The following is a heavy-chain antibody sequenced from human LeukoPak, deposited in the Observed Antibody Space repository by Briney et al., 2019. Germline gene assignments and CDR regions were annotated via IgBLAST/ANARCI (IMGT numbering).Heavy chain of an antibody. CDR2: INPNSGGT. CDR1: GYTFTGYY. D-gene: IGHD3-10*01. CDR3: ARAMVRGVIALAPGY. Sequence: ASVTVSCKASGYTFTGYYMHWVRQAPGQGLEWMGWINPNSGGTNYAQTFQGRVTITRHTSISTAYMQLSRLRSDHTAVYYCARAMVRGVIALAPGYWGQGTLVTVSS. V-gene: IGHV1-2*02. J-gene: IGHJ4*02.